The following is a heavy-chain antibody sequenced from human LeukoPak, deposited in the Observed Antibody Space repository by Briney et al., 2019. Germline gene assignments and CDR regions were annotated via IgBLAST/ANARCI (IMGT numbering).Heavy chain of an antibody. D-gene: IGHD2-15*01. CDR3: ARAPCSGGSCQYWYFDL. CDR2: IYYIGTT. Sequence: SETLSLTCTVSGGSISSTDYYWGWVRQTPGKGLEWIANIYYIGTTYYNPPLKSRVTMSVDTSSNQFSLRLSSVTAADSAVYYCARAPCSGGSCQYWYFDLWGRGTLVTVSS. J-gene: IGHJ2*01. CDR1: GGSISSTDYY. V-gene: IGHV4-39*07.